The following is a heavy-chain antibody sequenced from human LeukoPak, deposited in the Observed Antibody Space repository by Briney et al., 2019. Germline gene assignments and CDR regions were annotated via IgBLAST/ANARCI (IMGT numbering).Heavy chain of an antibody. J-gene: IGHJ4*02. CDR2: IWYDGSNK. Sequence: GGSLRLSCAASGFAFSSFAMSWVRQAPGKGLEWVAVIWYDGSNKYYADSVKGRFTISRDNSKNTLYLQMNSLRAEDTAVYYCARDGPPYCSSTSCSYYFDYWGQGTLVTVSS. D-gene: IGHD2-2*01. CDR3: ARDGPPYCSSTSCSYYFDY. V-gene: IGHV3-33*08. CDR1: GFAFSSFA.